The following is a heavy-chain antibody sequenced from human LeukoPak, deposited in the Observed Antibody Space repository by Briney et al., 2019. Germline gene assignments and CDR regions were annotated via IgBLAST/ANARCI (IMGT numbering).Heavy chain of an antibody. CDR1: GFTFEDYA. D-gene: IGHD1-1*01. CDR3: VRDFSLTRLERPFDY. V-gene: IGHV3-9*01. J-gene: IGHJ4*02. Sequence: GRSLRLSCAASGFTFEDYAMHWVRHGPGKGLEWVSGISWNSGSIAYAVSVKGRFTISRDNAKNSLYLQMNSLRAEDTAMYYCVRDFSLTRLERPFDYWGQGALVTVSS. CDR2: ISWNSGSI.